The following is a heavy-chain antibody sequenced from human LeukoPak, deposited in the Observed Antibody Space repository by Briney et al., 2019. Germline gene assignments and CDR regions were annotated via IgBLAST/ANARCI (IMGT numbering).Heavy chain of an antibody. CDR1: NDSISSGDYY. J-gene: IGHJ4*02. D-gene: IGHD2-15*01. Sequence: SETLSLTCTVSNDSISSGDYYWNWIRQPPGKGLEWIGYIFHRGGTSYNPSLKSRVTISVDTSKNQFSLKLSSVTAADTAVYYCARLVLYCSGGSCYSAEDYWGQGTLVTVSS. V-gene: IGHV4-30-4*01. CDR2: IFHRGGT. CDR3: ARLVLYCSGGSCYSAEDY.